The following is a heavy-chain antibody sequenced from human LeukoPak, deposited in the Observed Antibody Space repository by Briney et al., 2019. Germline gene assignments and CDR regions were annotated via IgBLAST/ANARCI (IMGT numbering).Heavy chain of an antibody. CDR3: ARALGRYSDY. CDR1: VFTFSIDW. J-gene: IGHJ4*02. V-gene: IGHV3-74*03. CDR2: INSAGSST. D-gene: IGHD1-26*01. Sequence: GGSLRLSCAPSVFTFSIDWMHWVPQAPGKGLVWVSRINSAGSSTTYADSVKGRFTVSRDKAKNTLYLQMNSLRAEDTAVYYCARALGRYSDYWGQGTLVTVSS.